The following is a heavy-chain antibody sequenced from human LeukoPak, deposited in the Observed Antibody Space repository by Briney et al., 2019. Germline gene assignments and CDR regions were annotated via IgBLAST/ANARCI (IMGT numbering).Heavy chain of an antibody. Sequence: PGGSLRLSCALSGFSFRTYSMNWVRQAPGKGLEWVSTITGDSTYIRYADSVRGRFTISRDNAKSSLYLQMNSLRVEDTAVYYCARDCESGYSYGLCWGQGTLVTVSS. CDR1: GFSFRTYS. D-gene: IGHD5-18*01. CDR2: ITGDSTYI. J-gene: IGHJ4*02. CDR3: ARDCESGYSYGLC. V-gene: IGHV3-21*01.